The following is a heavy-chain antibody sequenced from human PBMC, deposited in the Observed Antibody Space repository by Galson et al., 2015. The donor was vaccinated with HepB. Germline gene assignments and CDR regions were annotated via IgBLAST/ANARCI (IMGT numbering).Heavy chain of an antibody. CDR3: SRRGNGFNLPDFDY. J-gene: IGHJ4*02. CDR2: IYHRGRT. CDR1: GGSFSNSDYH. V-gene: IGHV4-39*01. Sequence: LSLTCTVSGGSFSNSDYHWAWIPQSPGKGLEWIGSIYHRGRTYYNPSLKSRITMSEDTSKNQFSLKLTSVTAADTAVYFCSRRGNGFNLPDFDYWGQGSLVTVSS. D-gene: IGHD5-24*01.